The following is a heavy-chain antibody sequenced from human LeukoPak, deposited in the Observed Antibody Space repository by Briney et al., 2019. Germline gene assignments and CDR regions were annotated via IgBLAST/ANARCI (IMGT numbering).Heavy chain of an antibody. D-gene: IGHD2-15*01. J-gene: IGHJ4*02. Sequence: GGSLRLSCAASGFTFSSYEMNWVRQAPGKGLEWVSYISSSGSTIYYADSVKGRFTISRDNAKNSLYLQMNSPRAEDTAVYYCARGQAASFDYWGQGTLVTVSS. V-gene: IGHV3-48*03. CDR3: ARGQAASFDY. CDR1: GFTFSSYE. CDR2: ISSSGSTI.